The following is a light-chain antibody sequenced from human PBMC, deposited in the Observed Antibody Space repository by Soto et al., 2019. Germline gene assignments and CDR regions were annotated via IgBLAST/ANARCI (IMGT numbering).Light chain of an antibody. Sequence: DIQMTQSPSSLSASVGDRVTITCRASQTISSRLAWYQQKPGQAPKLLIYKATNFQTGVASRFSGSGSGTEFSLTISSLQPDDFAVYYCQQYNEFQYTFGQGTRLDI. CDR3: QQYNEFQYT. CDR2: KAT. CDR1: QTISSR. V-gene: IGKV1-5*03. J-gene: IGKJ2*01.